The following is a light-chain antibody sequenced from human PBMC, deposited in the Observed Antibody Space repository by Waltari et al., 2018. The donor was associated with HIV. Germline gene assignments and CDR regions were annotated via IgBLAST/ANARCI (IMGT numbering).Light chain of an antibody. CDR3: QQYYSTPLT. J-gene: IGKJ4*01. Sequence: IVMTQFPDSLAVSLGERATINCKSSQSFLYSSNNKNYLAWYQQKPEQPPKLPIYWASTRESGVPDRFSGSGSGTDFTLTISSLQAEDVAVYYCQQYYSTPLTFGGGTEVEIK. V-gene: IGKV4-1*01. CDR1: QSFLYSSNNKNY. CDR2: WAS.